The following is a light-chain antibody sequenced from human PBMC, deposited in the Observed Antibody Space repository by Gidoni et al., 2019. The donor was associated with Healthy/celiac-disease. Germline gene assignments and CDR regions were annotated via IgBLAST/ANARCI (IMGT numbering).Light chain of an antibody. J-gene: IGKJ4*01. CDR3: QQYNNWPPLT. CDR1: QSVSSN. CDR2: GSS. V-gene: IGKV3-15*01. Sequence: EIVMTQSPATLSVSPGERATLSCRASQSVSSNLAWYQRKPGQAPRLLIYGSSPRATGIPVRFSGSGSGTEFTLTISSLQSEDFAVYYCQQYNNWPPLTFXGXTKVEIK.